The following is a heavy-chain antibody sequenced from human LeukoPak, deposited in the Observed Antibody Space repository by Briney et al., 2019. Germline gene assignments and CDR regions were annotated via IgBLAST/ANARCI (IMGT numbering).Heavy chain of an antibody. D-gene: IGHD3-10*01. V-gene: IGHV1-2*02. CDR1: GYTFTGYY. CDR2: INPNSGGT. CDR3: ARHTMVRGVPDHGYYYYMDV. J-gene: IGHJ6*03. Sequence: ASVKVSCKASGYTFTGYYMHWVRQAPGQGLEWMGWINPNSGGTNYAQKFQGRVTMTRDTSISTAYMELSRLRSDDTAVYYCARHTMVRGVPDHGYYYYMDVWGKGTTVTISS.